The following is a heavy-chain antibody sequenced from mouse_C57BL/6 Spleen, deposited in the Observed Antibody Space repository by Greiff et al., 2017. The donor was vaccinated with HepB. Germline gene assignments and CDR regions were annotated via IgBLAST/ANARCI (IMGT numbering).Heavy chain of an antibody. CDR1: GFTFSSYA. CDR3: TREGTGPYAMDY. D-gene: IGHD4-1*01. V-gene: IGHV5-9-1*02. Sequence: DVHLVESGEGLVKPGGSLKLSCAASGFTFSSYAMSWVRQTPEKRLEWVAYISSGGDYIYYADTVKGRFTISRDNARNTLYLQMSSLKSEDTAMYYCTREGTGPYAMDYWGQGTSVTVSS. J-gene: IGHJ4*01. CDR2: ISSGGDYI.